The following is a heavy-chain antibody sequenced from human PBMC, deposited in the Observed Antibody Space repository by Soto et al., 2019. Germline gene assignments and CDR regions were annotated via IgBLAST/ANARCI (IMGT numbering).Heavy chain of an antibody. D-gene: IGHD3-3*02. J-gene: IGHJ4*02. V-gene: IGHV1-24*01. Sequence: ASVKVSCKVSGYTLTELSMHWVRQAPGKGLEWMGSFDPEDGETIYAQNFQGRVTMTEDTSTNTVYMELSSLRSEDTAVYYCARDFISLRSMGYWGQGTLVTVSS. CDR3: ARDFISLRSMGY. CDR2: FDPEDGET. CDR1: GYTLTELS.